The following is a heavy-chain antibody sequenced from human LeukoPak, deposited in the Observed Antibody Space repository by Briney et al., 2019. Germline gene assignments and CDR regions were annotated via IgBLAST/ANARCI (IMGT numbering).Heavy chain of an antibody. Sequence: ASVKVSRKASGYIFTGYYMHWVRQAPGQGLEWMGWINPNSGGTNYAQKFQGRVTMTRDTSISTAYMELSGLRSDDTAVYYCARAAGSDSRDYFDYWGQGTLATVSS. J-gene: IGHJ4*02. D-gene: IGHD2-21*02. CDR1: GYIFTGYY. CDR2: INPNSGGT. CDR3: ARAAGSDSRDYFDY. V-gene: IGHV1-2*02.